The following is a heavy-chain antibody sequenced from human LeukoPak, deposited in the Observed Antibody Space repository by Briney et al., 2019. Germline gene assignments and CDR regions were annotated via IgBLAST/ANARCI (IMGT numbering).Heavy chain of an antibody. Sequence: ASVKVSCKASGDTFTGYYVHRRRQAPGQGPEWVGWINLNTGATNYAQNFQGRVTVTRDTSISTVYMDLSRLTSDDTAVYYCENNYYDSRNYYFDSWGQGTLVTVSS. D-gene: IGHD3-10*01. CDR1: GDTFTGYY. CDR2: INLNTGAT. V-gene: IGHV1-2*02. J-gene: IGHJ4*02. CDR3: ENNYYDSRNYYFDS.